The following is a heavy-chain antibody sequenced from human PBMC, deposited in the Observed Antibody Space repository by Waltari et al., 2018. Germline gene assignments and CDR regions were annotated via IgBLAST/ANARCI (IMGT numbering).Heavy chain of an antibody. J-gene: IGHJ1*01. V-gene: IGHV4-34*01. Sequence: QVPLQQWGAGLLQPSETLSLTCAVYGGSFSGYYWSWIRQPPGKGLEWIGENNHGGSTNYNPSLKSRDTISVDTSKNQFSLKLSSVTAADTAVYYCARGGVLYSSSWFAEYFQHWGQGTLVTVSS. CDR2: NNHGGST. D-gene: IGHD6-13*01. CDR3: ARGGVLYSSSWFAEYFQH. CDR1: GGSFSGYY.